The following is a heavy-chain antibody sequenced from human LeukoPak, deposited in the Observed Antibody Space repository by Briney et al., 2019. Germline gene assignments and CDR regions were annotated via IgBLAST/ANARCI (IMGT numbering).Heavy chain of an antibody. CDR3: TTAFGLVVPAANLRAFDI. CDR2: ISGSGGST. J-gene: IGHJ3*02. Sequence: PGGSLRLSCAASGFTFSSYAMSWVRQAPGKGLEWVSAISGSGGSTYYADSVKGRFTISRDNSKNTLYLQMNSLRAEDTAVYYCTTAFGLVVPAANLRAFDIWGQGTMVTVSS. V-gene: IGHV3-23*01. CDR1: GFTFSSYA. D-gene: IGHD2-2*01.